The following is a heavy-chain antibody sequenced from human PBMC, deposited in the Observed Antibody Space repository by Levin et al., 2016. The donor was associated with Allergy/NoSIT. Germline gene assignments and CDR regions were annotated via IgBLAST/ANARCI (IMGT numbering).Heavy chain of an antibody. CDR2: IKQDGSEK. D-gene: IGHD3-10*01. J-gene: IGHJ2*01. CDR3: ASSLWFGEWWYFDL. V-gene: IGHV3-7*01. Sequence: WIRQPPGKGLEWVANIKQDGSEKYYVDSVKGRFTISRDNAKNSLYLQMNSLRAEDTAVYYCASSLWFGEWWYFDLWGRGTLVTVSS.